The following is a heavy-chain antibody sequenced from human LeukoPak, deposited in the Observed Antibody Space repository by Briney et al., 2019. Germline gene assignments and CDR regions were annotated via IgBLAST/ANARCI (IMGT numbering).Heavy chain of an antibody. J-gene: IGHJ4*02. CDR1: GFTFSSYW. D-gene: IGHD1-26*01. Sequence: GGSLRLSCEASGFTFSSYWMSWVRQAPGKGLEWVANMKQDGSEIYYVGPVRGRFTISRDNAKNSLYLQMNSLRAEDTAVYYCARRGSYSLFDYWGPGTLVTVSS. V-gene: IGHV3-7*01. CDR3: ARRGSYSLFDY. CDR2: MKQDGSEI.